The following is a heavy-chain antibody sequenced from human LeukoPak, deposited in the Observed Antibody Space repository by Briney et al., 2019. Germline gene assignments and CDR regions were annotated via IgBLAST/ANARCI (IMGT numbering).Heavy chain of an antibody. CDR1: GDILNSYH. CDR3: ARDFSWSVDY. D-gene: IGHD6-13*01. J-gene: IGHJ4*02. CDR2: IKHSGGST. Sequence: GASVKVSCTASGDILNSYHIHWVRQAPGQGLEWMGIIKHSGGSTTYAQKFQGRLTMTRDTSTGTVNTELSSLTSEDTAVYYCARDFSWSVDYWGQGALVTVSS. V-gene: IGHV1-46*02.